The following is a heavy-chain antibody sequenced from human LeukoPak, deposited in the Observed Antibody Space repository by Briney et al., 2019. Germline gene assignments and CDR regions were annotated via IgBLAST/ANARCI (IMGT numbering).Heavy chain of an antibody. V-gene: IGHV3-30*18. D-gene: IGHD1-14*01. Sequence: GSLRLSCAASGFTFSSYGMHWVRQAPGKGLEWVAVISYDGRNEHYADSVKGRFTISRDNSKNTVFLQMNTLRTEDTAVYFCAKDKPIDYWGQGTLVTVSS. J-gene: IGHJ4*02. CDR3: AKDKPIDY. CDR1: GFTFSSYG. CDR2: ISYDGRNE.